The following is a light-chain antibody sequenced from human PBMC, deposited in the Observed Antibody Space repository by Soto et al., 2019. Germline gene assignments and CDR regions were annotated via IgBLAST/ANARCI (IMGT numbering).Light chain of an antibody. J-gene: IGKJ5*01. V-gene: IGKV2-40*01. CDR1: QTLFNSNDGNTY. CDR3: MQRLEFPIT. Sequence: EIVMREKAPSLPVTPAEPASISCRSSQTLFNSNDGNTYLDWYLQKPGQSPQLLIYTLSSRASGVPDRFSGSGSGSAFTLEISRVEAEDVGIYYCMQRLEFPITSGQGGLPE. CDR2: TLS.